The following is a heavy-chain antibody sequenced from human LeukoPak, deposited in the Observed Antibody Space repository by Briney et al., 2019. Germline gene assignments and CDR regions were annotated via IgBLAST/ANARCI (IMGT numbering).Heavy chain of an antibody. Sequence: PSETLSLTCTVSGYSIRSGYFWGWIRPPPGKGLEWIGSISQSGTTYYNPSLMSRITISHDTSKNPFSLKVNSLTAADTAAYYCTREEGGTTFDYWGQGTLVTVSS. CDR2: ISQSGTT. D-gene: IGHD1-1*01. CDR3: TREEGGTTFDY. J-gene: IGHJ4*02. V-gene: IGHV4-38-2*02. CDR1: GYSIRSGYF.